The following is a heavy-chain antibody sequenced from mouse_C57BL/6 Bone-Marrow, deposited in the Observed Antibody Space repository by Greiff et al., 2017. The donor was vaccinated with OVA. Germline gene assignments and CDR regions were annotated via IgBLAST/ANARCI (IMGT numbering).Heavy chain of an antibody. J-gene: IGHJ2*01. CDR1: GYTFTSYW. Sequence: QVQLQQPGAELVRPGSSVKLSCKASGYTFTSYWMHWVKQRPIQGLEWIGNIDPSDSETHYNQKFKDKATLTVDKSSSTAYMQLSSLTSEDCAVYYCARSGSSRDYFDYWGQGTTLTVSS. CDR3: ARSGSSRDYFDY. D-gene: IGHD1-1*01. CDR2: IDPSDSET. V-gene: IGHV1-52*01.